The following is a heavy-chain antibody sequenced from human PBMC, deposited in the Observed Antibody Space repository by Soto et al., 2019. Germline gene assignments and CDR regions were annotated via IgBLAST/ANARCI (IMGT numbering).Heavy chain of an antibody. Sequence: VGSLRLSCAASGFTFNSYAMSWVRQAPGKGLEWVSAISGSGGSTYYADSVKGRFTISRDNSKNTLYLQMNSLRAEDTAVYYCAKAAAYCSSTSCYLAYYYYMDVWGKGTTVTVSS. D-gene: IGHD2-2*01. CDR3: AKAAAYCSSTSCYLAYYYYMDV. CDR2: ISGSGGST. CDR1: GFTFNSYA. V-gene: IGHV3-23*01. J-gene: IGHJ6*03.